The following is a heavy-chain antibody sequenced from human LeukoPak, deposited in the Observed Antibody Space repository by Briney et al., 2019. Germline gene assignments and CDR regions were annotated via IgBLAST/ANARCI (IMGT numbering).Heavy chain of an antibody. Sequence: GRSLRLSCAASGFTFSSFGIHWVRQAPGKGLEWVAVISYDGSNKYYADSVKGRFTISRDNSKNTLYLQMNSLRAEDTAVYYCAKDGGGQWLVPGAPLDYWGQGILVTVSS. CDR1: GFTFSSFG. J-gene: IGHJ4*02. CDR3: AKDGGGQWLVPGAPLDY. D-gene: IGHD6-19*01. CDR2: ISYDGSNK. V-gene: IGHV3-30*18.